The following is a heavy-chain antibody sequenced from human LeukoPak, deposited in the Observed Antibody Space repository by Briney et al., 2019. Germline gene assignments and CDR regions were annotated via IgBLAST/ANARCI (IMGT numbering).Heavy chain of an antibody. CDR1: GYTFTSYG. J-gene: IGHJ6*02. D-gene: IGHD3-9*01. CDR3: ARTQFDWLSYYYGMDV. Sequence: GASVKVSCKASGYTFTSYGISWVRQAPGQGLEWMGWISAYNGNTNYAQKLQGRVTMTTDTSTSTAYMELRSLRSDDTAVYYCARTQFDWLSYYYGMDVWGQGTTVIVSS. CDR2: ISAYNGNT. V-gene: IGHV1-18*01.